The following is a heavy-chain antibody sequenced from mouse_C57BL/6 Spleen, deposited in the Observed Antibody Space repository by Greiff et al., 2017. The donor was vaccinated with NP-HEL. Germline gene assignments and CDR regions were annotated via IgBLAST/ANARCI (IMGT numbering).Heavy chain of an antibody. CDR3: ARYYYGSSPAWFAY. CDR2: IYPRSGNT. Sequence: VHLVESGAELARPGASVKLSCKASGYTFTSYGISWVKQRTGQGLEWIGEIYPRSGNTYYNEKFKGKATLTADKSSSTAYMELRSLTSEDSAVYFCARYYYGSSPAWFAYWGQGTLVTVSA. V-gene: IGHV1-81*01. J-gene: IGHJ3*01. CDR1: GYTFTSYG. D-gene: IGHD1-1*01.